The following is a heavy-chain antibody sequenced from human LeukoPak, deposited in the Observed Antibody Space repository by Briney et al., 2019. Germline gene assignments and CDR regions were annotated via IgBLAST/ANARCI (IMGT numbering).Heavy chain of an antibody. CDR3: ARDKRGQQLGTDY. Sequence: ASVKVSCKSSGYIFTSYDIYWVRQATGQGLEWMGWMNPNSGNTGYAQKFQGRVTMTTNTSISTAYMELSSLRSEDTAVYYCARDKRGQQLGTDYWGQGTLVTVSS. J-gene: IGHJ4*02. CDR2: MNPNSGNT. D-gene: IGHD6-13*01. V-gene: IGHV1-8*01. CDR1: GYIFTSYD.